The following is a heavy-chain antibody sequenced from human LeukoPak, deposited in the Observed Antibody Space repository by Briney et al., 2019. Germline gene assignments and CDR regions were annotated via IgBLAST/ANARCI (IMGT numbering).Heavy chain of an antibody. J-gene: IGHJ6*03. CDR3: ARDGASSISYYYYMDV. CDR2: INPSGGST. D-gene: IGHD6-6*01. CDR1: GYTFTSYY. V-gene: IGHV1-46*01. Sequence: GASVKVSCKASGYTFTSYYMHWVRQAPGQGLEWMGIINPSGGSTSYAQKFQGRVTMTRDMSTSTVYMGLSSLRSDDTAVYYCARDGASSISYYYYMDVWGKGTTVTVSS.